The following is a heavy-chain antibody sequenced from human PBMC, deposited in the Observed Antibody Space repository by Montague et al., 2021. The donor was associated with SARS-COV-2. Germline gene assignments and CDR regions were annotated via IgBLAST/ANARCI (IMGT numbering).Heavy chain of an antibody. CDR1: GFSLNTSGEG. V-gene: IGHV2-5*02. J-gene: IGHJ5*02. D-gene: IGHD4-17*01. Sequence: PALVKPTQTLTLTSTFSGFSLNTSGEGVGWVRQPPGKALEWLALIYWDDDKRYSPSLKSRSTISKDTTKNEVVLTVANMDPVDTATYYCARYGDYGSWFDPWGQGTLVTVSS. CDR2: IYWDDDK. CDR3: ARYGDYGSWFDP.